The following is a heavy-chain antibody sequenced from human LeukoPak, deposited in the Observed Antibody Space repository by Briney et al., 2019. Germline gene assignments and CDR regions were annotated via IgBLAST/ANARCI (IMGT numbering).Heavy chain of an antibody. CDR1: GASIRSYF. CDR3: ARHFDGPHPEGRSRPQWFYP. CDR2: IYDSGTT. Sequence: PSETLSLTCTVSGASIRSYFLSWIRQPPGKGLEWIGCIYDSGTTYYNPSLKSRVTISMDTSKNQLSLKLSSVTAADTAVFYCARHFDGPHPEGRSRPQWFYPWGHRNPWSAS. J-gene: IGHJ5*02. V-gene: IGHV4-59*08.